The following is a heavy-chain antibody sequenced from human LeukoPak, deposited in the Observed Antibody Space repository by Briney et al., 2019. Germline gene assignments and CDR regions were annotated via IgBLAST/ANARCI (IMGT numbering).Heavy chain of an antibody. Sequence: PSETLSLTCTVSGGSISSSSYYWGWIRQPPGKGLEWIGSIYYSGSTYYNPSLKSRVTISVDTSKNQFSLKLSSVTAADTAVYYCARDIKTTTVTTFDPWGQGTMVTVSS. D-gene: IGHD4-11*01. CDR2: IYYSGST. CDR1: GGSISSSSYY. J-gene: IGHJ3*01. V-gene: IGHV4-39*07. CDR3: ARDIKTTTVTTFDP.